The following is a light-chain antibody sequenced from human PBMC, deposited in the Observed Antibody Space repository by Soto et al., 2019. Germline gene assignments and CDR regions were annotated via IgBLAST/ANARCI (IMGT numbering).Light chain of an antibody. CDR2: DAS. V-gene: IGKV1-5*01. CDR3: QQYNSYPIT. J-gene: IGKJ5*01. CDR1: QSISSW. Sequence: IPITQSPSTLSDSLGDSVPITCRASQSISSWLAWYQQKPGKAPKLLIYDASNLESGVPSRFSGSGSGTEFTLTISSLQPDDFATYYCQQYNSYPITFGQGTRLEIK.